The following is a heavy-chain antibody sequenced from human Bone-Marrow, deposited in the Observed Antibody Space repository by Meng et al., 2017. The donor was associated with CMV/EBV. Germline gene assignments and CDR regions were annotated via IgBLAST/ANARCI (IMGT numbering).Heavy chain of an antibody. CDR1: GGSISSSSYY. V-gene: IGHV4-39*01. J-gene: IGHJ5*02. CDR2: IYYSGST. Sequence: SETLSLTCTVSGGSISSSSYYWGWIRQPPGKGLEWIGSIYYSGSTYYNPSLKSRVTISVDTSKNQFSLKLSSVTAADTAVYYCARYNIVVVPAAIYNWFDPWGQGNLVTVSS. D-gene: IGHD2-2*02. CDR3: ARYNIVVVPAAIYNWFDP.